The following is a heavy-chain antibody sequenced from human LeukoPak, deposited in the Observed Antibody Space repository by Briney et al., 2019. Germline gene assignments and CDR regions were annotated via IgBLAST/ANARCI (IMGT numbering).Heavy chain of an antibody. CDR3: ARATFTMIVGAGDYFDY. Sequence: ASVKVSCKASGYTFTGYYMHWVRQAPGQGLEWMGWINPNSGGTNYAQKFQGRVTMSRDTSISTAYMELSRLRSDDTAVYYCARATFTMIVGAGDYFDYWGQGTLVTVSS. J-gene: IGHJ4*02. CDR1: GYTFTGYY. CDR2: INPNSGGT. V-gene: IGHV1-2*02. D-gene: IGHD3-22*01.